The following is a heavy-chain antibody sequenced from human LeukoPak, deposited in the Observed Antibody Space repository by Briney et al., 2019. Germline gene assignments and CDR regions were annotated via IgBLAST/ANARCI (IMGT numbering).Heavy chain of an antibody. J-gene: IGHJ4*02. V-gene: IGHV1-46*01. D-gene: IGHD3-22*01. CDR1: GYTFTSYY. Sequence: ASVKVSCXASGYTFTSYYMHWVRLAPEQGLEWMGIINPSGGSTSYAQKFQGRVTMTRDTSTSTVYMELSSLRSEDTAVYYCARDLRAYYDSSGYEFDYWGQGTLVTVSS. CDR3: ARDLRAYYDSSGYEFDY. CDR2: INPSGGST.